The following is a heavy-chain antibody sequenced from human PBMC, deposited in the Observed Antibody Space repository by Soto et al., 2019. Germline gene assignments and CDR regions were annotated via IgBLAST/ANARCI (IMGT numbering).Heavy chain of an antibody. D-gene: IGHD3-10*01. V-gene: IGHV3-30*03. Sequence: GGSLRLSCAASDFDFSSYGIHWVRQSPGKGLEWVADSSYDGRETFYADSAKGRFSVSKEMSKNTSFLQMSALRHEDTAVYFCARDSGWPILNFDYWGQGTPVTVSS. CDR2: SSYDGRET. CDR1: DFDFSSYG. J-gene: IGHJ4*02. CDR3: ARDSGWPILNFDY.